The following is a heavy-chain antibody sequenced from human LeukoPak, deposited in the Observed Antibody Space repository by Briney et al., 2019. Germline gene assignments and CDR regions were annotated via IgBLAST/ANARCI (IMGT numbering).Heavy chain of an antibody. V-gene: IGHV3-48*03. J-gene: IGHJ4*02. CDR2: ISSSGSTI. CDR1: GFTFSSYE. CDR3: ARGSTYYYGSGSLY. D-gene: IGHD3-10*01. Sequence: PGGSLRLSCAASGFTFSSYEMNWVRQAPGKGLEWVSYISSSGSTIYYADSVKGRFTISRDNAKNSLYLQMNSLRDEDTAVYYCARGSTYYYGSGSLYWGQGTLVTVSS.